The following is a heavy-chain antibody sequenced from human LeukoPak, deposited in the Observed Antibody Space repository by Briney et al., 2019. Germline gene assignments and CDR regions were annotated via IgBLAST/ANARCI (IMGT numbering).Heavy chain of an antibody. CDR2: INHSGST. CDR3: ARRVGRERGSSFGY. D-gene: IGHD6-13*01. V-gene: IGHV4-34*01. Sequence: SETLSLTCAVYGGSFSDYYWSWIRQPPGKGLEWIGEINHSGSTNYNPSLKSRVTISLDKSRNQFSLKLSSVTAADTAVYYCARRVGRERGSSFGYWGQGTLVTVSS. CDR1: GGSFSDYY. J-gene: IGHJ4*02.